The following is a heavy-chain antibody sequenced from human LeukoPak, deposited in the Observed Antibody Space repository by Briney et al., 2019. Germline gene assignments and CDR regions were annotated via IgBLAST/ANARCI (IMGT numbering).Heavy chain of an antibody. CDR3: AKVSWSSGSYSGGY. J-gene: IGHJ4*02. D-gene: IGHD1-26*01. Sequence: HPGGSLRLSCAASGLIFSNYWMSWVRQTPGKGLEWVANIKEDGSAKYYVDSVKGRFTISRDNAKSFLYLQMNSLRAEDTAVYYCAKVSWSSGSYSGGYWGQGTLVTVSS. CDR2: IKEDGSAK. V-gene: IGHV3-7*03. CDR1: GLIFSNYW.